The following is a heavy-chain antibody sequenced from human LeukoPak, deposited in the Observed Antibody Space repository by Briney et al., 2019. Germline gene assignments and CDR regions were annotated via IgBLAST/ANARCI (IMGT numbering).Heavy chain of an antibody. CDR3: SAAHDRYYYYGMDV. Sequence: GGSLRLSCAAFGFTVSSNYMSWVRQAPGKGLEWVSVIYSGGSTYYADSVKGRFTISRDNSKNTLYLQMNSLRAEDTAVYYCSAAHDRYYYYGMDVWGKGTTVTVSS. CDR2: IYSGGST. CDR1: GFTVSSNY. J-gene: IGHJ6*04. V-gene: IGHV3-53*01. D-gene: IGHD2-2*01.